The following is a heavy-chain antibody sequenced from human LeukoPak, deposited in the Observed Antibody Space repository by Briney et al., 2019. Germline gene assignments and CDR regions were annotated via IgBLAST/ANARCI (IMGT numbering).Heavy chain of an antibody. V-gene: IGHV4-39*01. CDR3: ARGSGNYWQVSFDY. CDR1: GGSISSSSYC. J-gene: IGHJ4*02. D-gene: IGHD1-26*01. CDR2: IFNSGST. Sequence: SETLSLTCTVSGGSISSSSYCWGWIRQPPGKGLEWVGTIFNSGSTYSNPSLKSRLTISVDTSKNQFSLKLSSVTAADTAVYYCARGSGNYWQVSFDYWGQGTLVTVSS.